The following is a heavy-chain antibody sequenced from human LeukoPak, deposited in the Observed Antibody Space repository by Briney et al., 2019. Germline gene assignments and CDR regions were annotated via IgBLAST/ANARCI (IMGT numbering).Heavy chain of an antibody. J-gene: IGHJ2*01. Sequence: PGGSLRLSCAASGFTFSDYYMNWIRQAPGKGLEWVSSIGPSGGSIFYADSLKGRISISRDNAQNSLHLQLSSLRADDTAVYYCARLAGSRPPWYLDLWGRGTLVTVSS. V-gene: IGHV3-11*01. CDR1: GFTFSDYY. D-gene: IGHD6-19*01. CDR3: ARLAGSRPPWYLDL. CDR2: IGPSGGSI.